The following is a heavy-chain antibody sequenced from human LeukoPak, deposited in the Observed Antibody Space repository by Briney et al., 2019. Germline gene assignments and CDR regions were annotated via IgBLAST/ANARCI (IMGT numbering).Heavy chain of an antibody. J-gene: IGHJ4*02. CDR3: AIPNGNYYWDFDY. Sequence: SETLSLTCTVSGGSICSSTYYWGWVRQPPGKGLEWIGSMYYRGTTYYNPYLESRVTIPVHTSENQFSLKLTSVTAADTAVYYCAIPNGNYYWDFDYWGQGMLVTVSS. CDR1: GGSICSSTYY. CDR2: MYYRGTT. D-gene: IGHD2-15*01. V-gene: IGHV4-39*01.